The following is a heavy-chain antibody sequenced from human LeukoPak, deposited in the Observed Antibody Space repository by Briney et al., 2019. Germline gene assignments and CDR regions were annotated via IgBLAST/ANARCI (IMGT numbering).Heavy chain of an antibody. CDR1: GFTFGSYA. J-gene: IGHJ4*02. CDR3: AKRTDVLTGYYNG. Sequence: GGSLRLSCAASGFTFGSYAMSWVRQASGKGLEWVSHVSGSGGSTYYADSVKGRFTISRDNSNNALYLQMSSLRVDDTAVYYCAKRTDVLTGYYNGWGLGTLVTVSS. V-gene: IGHV3-23*01. CDR2: VSGSGGST. D-gene: IGHD3-9*01.